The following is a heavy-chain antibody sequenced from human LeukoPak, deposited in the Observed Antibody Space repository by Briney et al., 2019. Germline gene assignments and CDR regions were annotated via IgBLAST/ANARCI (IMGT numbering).Heavy chain of an antibody. CDR1: GFTFSGSA. Sequence: GGSLRLSCAASGFTFSGSAMHWVRQASGKGLEWVGRIRSKANSYATAYAASVKGRFTISRDDSKNTAYLQMNSLKTEDTAVYYCTRHGGYSYGYASGDCWGQGTLVTVSS. J-gene: IGHJ4*02. V-gene: IGHV3-73*01. CDR2: IRSKANSYAT. CDR3: TRHGGYSYGYASGDC. D-gene: IGHD5-18*01.